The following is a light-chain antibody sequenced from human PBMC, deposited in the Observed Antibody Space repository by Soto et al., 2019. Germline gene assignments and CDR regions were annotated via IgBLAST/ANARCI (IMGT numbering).Light chain of an antibody. CDR3: QQLSRYPLT. Sequence: DIQLTHSPSVLSASVGATVTIPCRASPALSNYLAWYQQKPGKAPDLLIYSSTLQSGVPSRFSGSGSETEFSLTIRALQPEDFATYYCQQLSRYPLTFGGGTKVDIK. V-gene: IGKV1-9*01. J-gene: IGKJ4*01. CDR2: SS. CDR1: PALSNY.